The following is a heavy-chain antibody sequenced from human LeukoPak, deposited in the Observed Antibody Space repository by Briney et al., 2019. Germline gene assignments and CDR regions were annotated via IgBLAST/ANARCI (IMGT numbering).Heavy chain of an antibody. CDR2: IIPIFGTA. V-gene: IGHV1-69*01. Sequence: VKVSCKASGGTFSRYAISWVRQAPGQGLEWMGGIIPIFGTANYAQKFQGRVTITADESTSTAYMEVSSLRSEDTAVYYCARAYSGYDFFDYWGQGILVTVSS. CDR3: ARAYSGYDFFDY. CDR1: GGTFSRYA. J-gene: IGHJ4*02. D-gene: IGHD5-12*01.